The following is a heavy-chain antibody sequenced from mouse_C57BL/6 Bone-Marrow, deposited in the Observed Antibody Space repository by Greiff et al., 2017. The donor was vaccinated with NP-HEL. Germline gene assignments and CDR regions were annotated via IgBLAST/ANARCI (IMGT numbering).Heavy chain of an antibody. CDR3: VRHPYGKLYAMDY. CDR2: IRSKSNNYAT. D-gene: IGHD2-1*01. J-gene: IGHJ4*01. CDR1: GFSFNTYA. Sequence: EVKVVESGGGLVQPKGSLKLSCAASGFSFNTYAMNWVRQAPGKGLEWVARIRSKSNNYATYYADSVKDRFTISRDDSESMLYLQMNNLKTEDTAMYYCVRHPYGKLYAMDYWGQGTSVTVSS. V-gene: IGHV10-1*01.